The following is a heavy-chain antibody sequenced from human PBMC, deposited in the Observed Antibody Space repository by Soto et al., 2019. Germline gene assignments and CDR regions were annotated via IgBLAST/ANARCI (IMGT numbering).Heavy chain of an antibody. CDR2: IYPGDSDT. V-gene: IGHV5-51*01. Sequence: DSLTISCKGSGYSFTSYWIGLVRQMPGKGLEWMGIIYPGDSDTRYSPSFQGQVTISADKSISTAYLQWSSLKASDTAMYYCARQGIAAAGAYYYYYYGMDVWGQGTTVTVSS. J-gene: IGHJ6*02. CDR1: GYSFTSYW. CDR3: ARQGIAAAGAYYYYYYGMDV. D-gene: IGHD6-13*01.